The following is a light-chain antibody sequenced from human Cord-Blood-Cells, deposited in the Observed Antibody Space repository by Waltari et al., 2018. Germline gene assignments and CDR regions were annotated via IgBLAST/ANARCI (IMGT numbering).Light chain of an antibody. CDR3: QQSYSTPPLT. Sequence: DIQLTQSPSSLSASVGDRVTITCRASQSISSYLNWYQQKPGKAPKRLIYAASSLRSGVPSRCSGSGSGTDFTLTISSLQPEDFATYYCQQSYSTPPLTFGGGTKVEIK. V-gene: IGKV1-39*01. CDR1: QSISSY. J-gene: IGKJ4*01. CDR2: AAS.